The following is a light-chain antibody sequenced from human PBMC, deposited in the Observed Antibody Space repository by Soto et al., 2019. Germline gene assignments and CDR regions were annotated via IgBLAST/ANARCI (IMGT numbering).Light chain of an antibody. V-gene: IGKV1-5*03. CDR2: KAS. J-gene: IGKJ1*01. CDR3: QPYNSYSEA. CDR1: QSISSW. Sequence: DIQMTQSPSTLSASVGDRVTITCRASQSISSWLAWYQQKPGKAPKLLVYKASTLKSGVTSRFSGSGSGTEFPLTISSLQPDDFATYYCQPYNSYSEAFGQGTKGDNK.